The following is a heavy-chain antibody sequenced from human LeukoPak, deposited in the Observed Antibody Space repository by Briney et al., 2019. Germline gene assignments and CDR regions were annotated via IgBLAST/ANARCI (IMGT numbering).Heavy chain of an antibody. Sequence: SETLSLTCTVSGGSISSSSYYWGWIRQPPGKGLEWIGSIYYSGSTYYNPSLKSRVTISVDTSKNQFSLKLSSVTAADTAVYYCARGRYDFWSGYRRYFDYWGQGTLVTVSS. CDR1: GGSISSSSYY. CDR3: ARGRYDFWSGYRRYFDY. CDR2: IYYSGST. V-gene: IGHV4-39*07. D-gene: IGHD3-3*01. J-gene: IGHJ4*02.